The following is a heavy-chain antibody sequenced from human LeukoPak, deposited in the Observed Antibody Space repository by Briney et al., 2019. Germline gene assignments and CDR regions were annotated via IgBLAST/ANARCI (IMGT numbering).Heavy chain of an antibody. Sequence: GGSLRLSCAASGFTFRNYWMIWVRQAPGKGLEWVANIKQDGSGKYYVDSVKGRFTISRDNAKNSLYLQMNSLRAEDTAVYYCARDKIGFWSGFYYYGMDVWGQGTTVTVSS. CDR2: IKQDGSGK. CDR3: ARDKIGFWSGFYYYGMDV. J-gene: IGHJ6*02. CDR1: GFTFRNYW. D-gene: IGHD3-3*01. V-gene: IGHV3-7*01.